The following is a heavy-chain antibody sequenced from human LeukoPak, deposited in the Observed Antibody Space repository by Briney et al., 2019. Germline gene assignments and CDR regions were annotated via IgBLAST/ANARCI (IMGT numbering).Heavy chain of an antibody. V-gene: IGHV4-59*08. CDR1: GAPISSYY. Sequence: SETLSLTCTVSGAPISSYYWSWIRQSPGKGLEWIGYISYSGSTNYNPSLKSRVTISADTSKNQVSLTLSSVTAADTAVYYCARHPELYFFDYWGQGTLVTVSS. CDR3: ARHPELYFFDY. J-gene: IGHJ4*02. CDR2: ISYSGST. D-gene: IGHD3-10*01.